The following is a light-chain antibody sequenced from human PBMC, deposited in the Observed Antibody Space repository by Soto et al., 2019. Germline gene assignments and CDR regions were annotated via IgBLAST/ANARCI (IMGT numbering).Light chain of an antibody. CDR3: GTWDMSLSSGV. CDR2: DNN. CDR1: TSNIGINY. Sequence: QSVLTQPPSVSAAPGQRVTISCSGTTSNIGINYVSWYQQFPGTAPKLLIYDNNKRPSGIPDRFSGSRSGTSATLGITGLQTGDEADYYCGTWDMSLSSGVFGGGTQLTVL. V-gene: IGLV1-51*01. J-gene: IGLJ7*01.